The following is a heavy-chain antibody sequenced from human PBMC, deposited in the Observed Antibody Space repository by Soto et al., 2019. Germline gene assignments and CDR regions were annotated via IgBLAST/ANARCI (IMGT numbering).Heavy chain of an antibody. CDR3: ARGWTTMIVVAPNWFDP. J-gene: IGHJ5*02. Sequence: QVPLVQSGAEVKKPGASVKVSCKASGYTFTSYDINWVRQATGQGLEWMGWMNPNSGNTGYAQKFQGRVTMTRNTSXSXXYMELSSLRSEDTAVYYCARGWTTMIVVAPNWFDPWGQGTLVTVSS. V-gene: IGHV1-8*01. D-gene: IGHD3-22*01. CDR1: GYTFTSYD. CDR2: MNPNSGNT.